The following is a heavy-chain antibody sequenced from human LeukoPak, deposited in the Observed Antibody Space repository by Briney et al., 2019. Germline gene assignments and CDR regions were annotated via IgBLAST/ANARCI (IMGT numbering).Heavy chain of an antibody. CDR2: ISYDGSNK. V-gene: IGHV3-30*18. CDR1: PFTFSSFG. CDR3: AKGELGLWFDY. D-gene: IGHD5-18*01. J-gene: IGHJ4*02. Sequence: AESLRLSCAASPFTFSSFGMHWDRQPEGKGLEWVALISYDGSNKYYADSVKGRFTISRDNSKNTLYLQMNSLRAEDTAVYYCAKGELGLWFDYWGQGTLVTVSS.